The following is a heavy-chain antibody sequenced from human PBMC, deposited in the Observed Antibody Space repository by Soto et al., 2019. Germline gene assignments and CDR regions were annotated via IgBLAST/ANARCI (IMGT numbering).Heavy chain of an antibody. CDR3: AKGYSSSWYYFDY. D-gene: IGHD6-13*01. CDR1: GFTFDDYA. Sequence: GGSLRLSCAASGFTFDDYAMHWVRQAPGKGLEWVSSINWNSRSIAYADSVKDRFTISRDNARNSLYLQMNSLRAEDTALYYCAKGYSSSWYYFDYWGQGAPVTVSS. J-gene: IGHJ4*02. CDR2: INWNSRSI. V-gene: IGHV3-9*01.